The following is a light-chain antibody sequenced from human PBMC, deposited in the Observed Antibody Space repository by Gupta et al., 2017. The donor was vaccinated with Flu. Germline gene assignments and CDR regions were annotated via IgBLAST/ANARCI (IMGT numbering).Light chain of an antibody. J-gene: IGKJ2*01. V-gene: IGKV2-28*01. CDR3: RQALQTPYT. CDR1: QSLLHSNRHNH. Sequence: EIVMTQSPLSLPVTPGEPASMSCRSSQSLLHSNRHNHLDWYLEERGPSPQLLIYLSSYRASGVPDRFSGSGSGTDFTLKISRVEAEDVGIYYCRQALQTPYTFGQGTKLEI. CDR2: LSS.